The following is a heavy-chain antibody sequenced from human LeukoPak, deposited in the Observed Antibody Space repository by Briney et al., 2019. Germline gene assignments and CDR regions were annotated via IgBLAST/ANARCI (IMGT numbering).Heavy chain of an antibody. D-gene: IGHD1-26*01. V-gene: IGHV4-59*01. Sequence: SETLSLTCTVSGGSISSYYWSWIRQPPGKGLEWIGYIYYSGSTNYNPSLKSRVAISVDTSKNQFSLKLSSVTAVDTAVYYCANHSGSYYWYAFDIWGQGTMVTVSS. CDR3: ANHSGSYYWYAFDI. CDR1: GGSISSYY. J-gene: IGHJ3*02. CDR2: IYYSGST.